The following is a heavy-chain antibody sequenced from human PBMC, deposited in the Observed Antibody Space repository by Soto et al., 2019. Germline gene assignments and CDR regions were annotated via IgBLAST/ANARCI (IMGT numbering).Heavy chain of an antibody. CDR1: GYSFTSYW. D-gene: IGHD3-10*01. CDR3: ARAYYYGSGTPSSYYGMDV. CDR2: IYPGDSDT. J-gene: IGHJ6*02. V-gene: IGHV5-51*01. Sequence: GESRKISCKGSGYSFTSYWIGWVRQMPGKGLEWMGIIYPGDSDTGYSPSFQGQVTISADKSISTTYLQWSSLKASDTAMYYCARAYYYGSGTPSSYYGMDVWGQGTTVTVSS.